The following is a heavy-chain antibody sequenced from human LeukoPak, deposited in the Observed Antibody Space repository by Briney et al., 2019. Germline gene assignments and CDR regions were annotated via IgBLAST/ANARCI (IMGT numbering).Heavy chain of an antibody. CDR2: INWNGGST. D-gene: IGHD5-18*01. V-gene: IGHV3-20*04. J-gene: IGHJ4*02. CDR1: GFTFDDYG. Sequence: GGSLRLSCAASGFTFDDYGMSWVRQAPGKGLEWVSGINWNGGSTGYADSVKGRFTISRDNAKNSLYLQMNSLRAEDMALYYCARGDTAMVTGYFDYWGQGTLVTVSS. CDR3: ARGDTAMVTGYFDY.